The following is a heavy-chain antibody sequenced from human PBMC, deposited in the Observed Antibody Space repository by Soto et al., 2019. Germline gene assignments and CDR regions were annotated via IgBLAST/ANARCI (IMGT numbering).Heavy chain of an antibody. CDR2: IWYDGSNK. CDR3: AKEHDYYDSSGHLAY. J-gene: IGHJ4*02. Sequence: PGGSLRLSCAASGFTFSSYGMHWVRQAPGKGLEWVAVIWYDGSNKYYADSVKGRFTISRDNSKNTLYLQMNSLRAEDTAVYYCAKEHDYYDSSGHLAYWGQGALVTVSS. CDR1: GFTFSSYG. D-gene: IGHD3-22*01. V-gene: IGHV3-33*06.